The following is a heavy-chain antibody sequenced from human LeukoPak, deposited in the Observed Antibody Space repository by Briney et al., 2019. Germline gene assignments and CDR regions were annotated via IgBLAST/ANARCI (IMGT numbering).Heavy chain of an antibody. CDR3: ARAADSSGYYGFDY. CDR1: GGSISSYY. D-gene: IGHD3-22*01. J-gene: IGHJ4*02. V-gene: IGHV4-4*07. CDR2: IYTSGST. Sequence: SETLSLTCTVSGGSISSYYWSWIRQPAGKGLEWIGRIYTSGSTNYNPSLKSRVTMSVDTSKNQFSLKPSSVTAADTAVYYCARAADSSGYYGFDYWGQGTLVTVSS.